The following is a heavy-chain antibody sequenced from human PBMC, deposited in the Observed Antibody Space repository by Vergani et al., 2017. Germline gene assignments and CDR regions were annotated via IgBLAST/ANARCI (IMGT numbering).Heavy chain of an antibody. Sequence: EVQLVESGGGLVQPGRSLRLSCAASGFTFDDYAMHWVRQAPGKGLEWVSGISWNSGSIGYADSVKGRFTISRDNAKNSLYLQMNSLRAEDTALYYCAKDAGTVWYFQHWGQGTLVTVSS. J-gene: IGHJ1*01. V-gene: IGHV3-9*01. D-gene: IGHD6-13*01. CDR1: GFTFDDYA. CDR2: ISWNSGSI. CDR3: AKDAGTVWYFQH.